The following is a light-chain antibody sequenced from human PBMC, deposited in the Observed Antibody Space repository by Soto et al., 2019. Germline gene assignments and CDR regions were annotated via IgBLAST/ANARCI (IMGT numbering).Light chain of an antibody. CDR2: WAS. CDR1: QSFLYSSNNKNY. Sequence: DIVMTQATASLAVSLGERATINCKSSQSFLYSSNNKNYLAWYQQKPGQPPKLLIYWASTRESGVPDRFSGSGSGTDFTLTISSLQAEDVAVYYCQQYYSTPWTFGQGTKVDIK. CDR3: QQYYSTPWT. V-gene: IGKV4-1*01. J-gene: IGKJ1*01.